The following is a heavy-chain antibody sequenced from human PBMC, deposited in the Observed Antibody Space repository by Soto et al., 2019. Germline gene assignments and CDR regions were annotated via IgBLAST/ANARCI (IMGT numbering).Heavy chain of an antibody. V-gene: IGHV2-5*02. CDR1: GFSLSTRDVG. CDR2: VYWDDSK. J-gene: IGHJ4*02. D-gene: IGHD2-2*01. CDR3: AHCRGGVASF. Sequence: QITLNESGPTLVKPTQTLTLTCTFSGFSLSTRDVGVGWIRQPPGEALEWLGVVYWDDSKTYSPSLESRLTITKDTSKNQVLLRMTKMDPVDTATYYCAHCRGGVASFWGKGTLVTVSS.